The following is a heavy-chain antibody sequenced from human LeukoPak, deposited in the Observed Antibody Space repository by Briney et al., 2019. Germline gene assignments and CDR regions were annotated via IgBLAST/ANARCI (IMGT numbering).Heavy chain of an antibody. J-gene: IGHJ5*02. D-gene: IGHD3-10*01. CDR3: AREVAYYYGSGSYYSRFGWFDP. Sequence: GGSLRLSCAASGFTVSSNYMSWVRQAPGKGLEWVSVIYSGGSTYYADSVKGRFTISRDNSKNTLYLQMNSLRAEDTAVYYCAREVAYYYGSGSYYSRFGWFDPWGQGTLVTVSS. CDR2: IYSGGST. V-gene: IGHV3-53*01. CDR1: GFTVSSNY.